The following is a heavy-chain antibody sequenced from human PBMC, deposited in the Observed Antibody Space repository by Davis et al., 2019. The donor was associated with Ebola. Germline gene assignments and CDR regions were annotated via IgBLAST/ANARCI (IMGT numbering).Heavy chain of an antibody. V-gene: IGHV1-69*13. CDR3: AKELVSGSSYYLDY. Sequence: SVKVSCKASGYTFTSYAMHWVRQAPGQGLEWMGGIIPIFGIATYAQKFQGRVTITADESTRTDYMELNRLTSEDTAIYYCAKELVSGSSYYLDYWGQGTLVTVSS. CDR2: IIPIFGIA. CDR1: GYTFTSYA. D-gene: IGHD2-8*02. J-gene: IGHJ4*02.